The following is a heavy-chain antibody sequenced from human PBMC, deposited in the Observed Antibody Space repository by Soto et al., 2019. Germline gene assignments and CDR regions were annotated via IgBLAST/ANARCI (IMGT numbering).Heavy chain of an antibody. CDR1: GGSISSSSYY. V-gene: IGHV4-39*01. D-gene: IGHD2-2*01. CDR3: ARQYCSSTSCFYDY. J-gene: IGHJ4*02. Sequence: SETLSLTCTVSGGSISSSSYYWGWIRQPPGKGLEWIGSIYYSGSTYYNPSLKSRVTISVDTSKNQFSLKLSSVTAADTAVYYCARQYCSSTSCFYDYWGQGTLVTVSS. CDR2: IYYSGST.